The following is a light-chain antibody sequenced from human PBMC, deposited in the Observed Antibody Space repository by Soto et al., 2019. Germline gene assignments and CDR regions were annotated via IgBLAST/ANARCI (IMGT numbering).Light chain of an antibody. CDR2: DVS. CDR1: QSVRNNY. V-gene: IGKV3-20*01. CDR3: QQYGSTPLT. Sequence: EIVLTQSPGTLSLSPGERATLSCRASQSVRNNYLVWYQQRPGQPPRFLMYDVSTRAAGIPARFSGSGSGTDFTLTISRLEPEDFAVYYCQQYGSTPLTFGGGTKVEIE. J-gene: IGKJ4*01.